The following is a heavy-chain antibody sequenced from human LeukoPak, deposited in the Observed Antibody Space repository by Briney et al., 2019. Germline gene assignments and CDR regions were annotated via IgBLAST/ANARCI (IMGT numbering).Heavy chain of an antibody. D-gene: IGHD2-8*02. CDR3: ARSVAGGKYFFDD. V-gene: IGHV4-39*01. CDR2: IYYTGTT. CDR1: GDSISRSIW. J-gene: IGHJ4*02. Sequence: SGTLSLTCAVSGDSISRSIWWTWIRQPPGKGLEWIGSIYYTGTTYYNPSLKSRVTISVDTSMNQFSLRLTSVTAADTAVYFCARSVAGGKYFFDDWGQGALVTVSS.